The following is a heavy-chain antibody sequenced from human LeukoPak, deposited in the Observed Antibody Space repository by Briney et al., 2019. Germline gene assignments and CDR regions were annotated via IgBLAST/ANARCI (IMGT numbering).Heavy chain of an antibody. CDR3: AKDHDSSGYYYQNWFDP. J-gene: IGHJ5*02. CDR1: GSTFSNYA. V-gene: IGHV3-23*01. Sequence: PGGSLKLSCAASGSTFSNYAMTWVRQAPGKGLEWVSTITGSGFSTYYADSVKGRFTISRDNSKNTLYLQMNSLTAEDTAVYYCAKDHDSSGYYYQNWFDPWGQGTLVTVSS. D-gene: IGHD3-22*01. CDR2: ITGSGFST.